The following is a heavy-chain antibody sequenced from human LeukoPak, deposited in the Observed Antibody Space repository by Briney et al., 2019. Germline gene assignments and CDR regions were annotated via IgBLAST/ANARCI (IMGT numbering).Heavy chain of an antibody. V-gene: IGHV3-7*01. D-gene: IGHD3-22*01. CDR2: IRQDGSEK. CDR3: ARHVVGVGFDY. J-gene: IGHJ4*02. CDR1: GFTFSSYW. Sequence: GGSLRLSCAASGFTFSSYWMSWVRQAPGKGLEWVANIRQDGSEKYYVDSVKGRFTISRDNAKKSLYLQMNSLRVEDTAVYYCARHVVGVGFDYWGQGTLVTVSS.